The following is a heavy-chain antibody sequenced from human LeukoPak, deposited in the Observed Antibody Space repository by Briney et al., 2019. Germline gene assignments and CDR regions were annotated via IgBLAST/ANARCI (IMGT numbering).Heavy chain of an antibody. J-gene: IGHJ5*02. CDR1: GGSFGSFS. V-gene: IGHV1-69*04. CDR2: IIPIVGIA. Sequence: SVTVSWIPSGGSFGSFSIRWVRHAAGQLLEWMGRIIPIVGIANYAQKFQGRVTITADKSTSTAYMALSSLRSEDTAVYYCARGRDCDFWNGFDPWGQGPLVTVSS. CDR3: ARGRDCDFWNGFDP. D-gene: IGHD3-3*01.